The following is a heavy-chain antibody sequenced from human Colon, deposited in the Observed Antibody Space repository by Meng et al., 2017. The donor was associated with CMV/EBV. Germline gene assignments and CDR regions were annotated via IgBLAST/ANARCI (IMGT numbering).Heavy chain of an antibody. V-gene: IGHV4-39*07. D-gene: IGHD5-18*01. CDR2: VYYTEGT. J-gene: IGHJ4*02. Sequence: QLQEQGPGLVKHSEPLSLTCNVSGDSIISNNYNWGWIRQPPGKGLEWIGNVYYTEGTYYNPSLKSRVTISIDTSMNQFSLKLSSVTAADTAIYYCVRGGTAMVAHFDYWGQGALVTVSS. CDR1: GDSIISNNYN. CDR3: VRGGTAMVAHFDY.